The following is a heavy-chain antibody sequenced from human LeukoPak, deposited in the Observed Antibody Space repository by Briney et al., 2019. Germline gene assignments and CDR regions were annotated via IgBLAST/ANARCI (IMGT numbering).Heavy chain of an antibody. V-gene: IGHV3-66*01. J-gene: IGHJ3*02. CDR2: IYSGGST. CDR3: GXXXXXXXXXXXGYYYDDAFDI. D-gene: IGHD3-22*01. CDR1: EFSVGSNY. Sequence: GGSLRLSCAASEFSVGSNYMTWVRQAPGKGLEWVSLIYSGGSTYYADSVKGRFTISRDNSKNTLYLQMHSLRAEDTAVYYCGXXXXXXXXXXXGYYYDDAFDIWGQGTMVTVSS.